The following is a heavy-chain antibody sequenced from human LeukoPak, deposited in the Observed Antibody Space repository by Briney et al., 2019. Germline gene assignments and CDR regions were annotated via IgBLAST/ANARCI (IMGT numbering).Heavy chain of an antibody. J-gene: IGHJ4*01. CDR1: GFTFSTFG. CDR2: IQYDDSIE. D-gene: IGHD3-10*01. CDR3: AKDQGVVGSYDY. Sequence: GGSLRPSCAAPGFTFSTFGMTGVRQAPDKGLEWVAFIQYDDSIEYYADSVKGRFTISRDNSKNTLYLQMNSLRGDDTAVYYCAKDQGVVGSYDYWGHGTLVTVSS. V-gene: IGHV3-30*02.